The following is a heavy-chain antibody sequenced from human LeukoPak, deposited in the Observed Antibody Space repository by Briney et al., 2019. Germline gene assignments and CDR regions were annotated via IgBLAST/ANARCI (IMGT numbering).Heavy chain of an antibody. CDR3: ARVLLDTNGDQYWYYDL. D-gene: IGHD2-8*01. CDR2: IYKAGNT. J-gene: IGHJ2*01. Sequence: PGGSLRLSCAASGFTVSSNYMNWVRQAPGRGPEWVSVIYKAGNTFSADSVKGRFTMSRDNSKNTLYLQMNSLRAEDTAVYYCARVLLDTNGDQYWYYDLWGRGTLVTVSS. V-gene: IGHV3-53*01. CDR1: GFTVSSNY.